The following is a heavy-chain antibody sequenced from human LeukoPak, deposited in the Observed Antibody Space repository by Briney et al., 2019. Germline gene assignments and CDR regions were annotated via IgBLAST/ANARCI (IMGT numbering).Heavy chain of an antibody. V-gene: IGHV4-34*01. J-gene: IGHJ3*02. D-gene: IGHD3-3*01. Sequence: PSETLSLTCAVYGGSFSGYYWSWIRQPPGKGLEWIGEINHSGSTNYNPSLKSRVTISVDTSKNQFSLKLSSVTAADTAVYYCARGRATSDVLRFLEWLPSAFDIWGQGTMVTVSS. CDR3: ARGRATSDVLRFLEWLPSAFDI. CDR1: GGSFSGYY. CDR2: INHSGST.